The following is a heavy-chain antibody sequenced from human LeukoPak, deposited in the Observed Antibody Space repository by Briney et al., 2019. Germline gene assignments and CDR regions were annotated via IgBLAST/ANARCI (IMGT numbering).Heavy chain of an antibody. V-gene: IGHV4-4*07. D-gene: IGHD1-26*01. CDR2: IHSSGST. CDR3: ARGIATITQDSFDV. Sequence: PSETLSLTCTVSGGSISNYYWSSIRQSAGKGLEWIGRIHSSGSTNFNPSLRSRVTMSADTSKHQFSLWLTSVTAADTALYYCARGIATITQDSFDVWGLGTMVTVSS. J-gene: IGHJ3*01. CDR1: GGSISNYY.